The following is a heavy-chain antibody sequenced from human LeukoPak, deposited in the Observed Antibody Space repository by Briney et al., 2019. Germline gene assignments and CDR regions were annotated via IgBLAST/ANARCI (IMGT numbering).Heavy chain of an antibody. J-gene: IGHJ6*02. D-gene: IGHD3-22*01. Sequence: ASVKVSCKASGGTFSSYAISWVRQAPGQGLEWMGIINPSGGSTSYAQKFRGRVTMTRDTSTSTVYMELSSLRSEDTAVYYCARDRGYYDSRVYGMDVWGQGTTVTVSS. CDR1: GGTFSSYA. CDR3: ARDRGYYDSRVYGMDV. CDR2: INPSGGST. V-gene: IGHV1-46*01.